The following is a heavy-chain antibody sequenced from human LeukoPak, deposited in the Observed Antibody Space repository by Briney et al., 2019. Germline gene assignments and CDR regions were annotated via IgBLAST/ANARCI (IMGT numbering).Heavy chain of an antibody. V-gene: IGHV3-23*01. J-gene: IGHJ4*02. D-gene: IGHD4-17*01. CDR1: GFTFSSYG. CDR3: AKVRPPYYGDYRVSFDY. Sequence: PGGSLRLSCAASGFTFSSYGMSWVRQAPGKGLEWVSAISGSGGSTYYADSVKGRFTISRDNSKNTLYLQMNSLRAEDTAVYYCAKVRPPYYGDYRVSFDYWSQGTLVTVSS. CDR2: ISGSGGST.